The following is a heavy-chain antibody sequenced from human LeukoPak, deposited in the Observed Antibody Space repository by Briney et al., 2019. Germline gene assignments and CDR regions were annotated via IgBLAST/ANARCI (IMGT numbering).Heavy chain of an antibody. J-gene: IGHJ4*02. D-gene: IGHD3-22*01. CDR2: IKQDGSEK. Sequence: PGGSLRLSCAASGFTFSSYWMSWVRQGPGKGLEWVANIKQDGSEKCFVDSVKGRFTISRDNAKNSLYLQMNSLRAEDTAVYYCARTRITMIVGLASRFDDWGQGTLVTVSS. CDR3: ARTRITMIVGLASRFDD. CDR1: GFTFSSYW. V-gene: IGHV3-7*01.